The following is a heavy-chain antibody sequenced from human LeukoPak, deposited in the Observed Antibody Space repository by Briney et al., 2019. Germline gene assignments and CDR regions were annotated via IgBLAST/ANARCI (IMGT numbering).Heavy chain of an antibody. V-gene: IGHV3-23*01. J-gene: IGHJ4*02. CDR3: AKQLGYCSDGSCYFPY. CDR2: ISNNGGYT. D-gene: IGHD2-15*01. CDR1: GFTFSSSA. Sequence: GGSLRLSCAASGFTFSSSAMSWARQAPGKGLEWVSAISNNGGYTYYADSVQGRFTISRDNSKSTLCLQMNSLRAEDTAVYYCAKQLGYCSDGSCYFPYRGQGTLVTVSS.